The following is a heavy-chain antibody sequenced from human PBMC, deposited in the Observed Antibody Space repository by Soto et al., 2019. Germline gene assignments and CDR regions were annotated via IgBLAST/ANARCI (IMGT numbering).Heavy chain of an antibody. J-gene: IGHJ6*02. Sequence: QVQLVQSGAEVKKPGSSVKVSCKASGGTFTTYTISWVRQARGQGLEWMGRIIPIPGIANYAQKFQGRVTITADKSTSKAYMELSSLRSEDTAVYYCVRNNWNDGYYYGMDVWGQGTTVTVSS. CDR3: VRNNWNDGYYYGMDV. CDR2: IIPIPGIA. V-gene: IGHV1-69*02. CDR1: GGTFTTYT. D-gene: IGHD1-1*01.